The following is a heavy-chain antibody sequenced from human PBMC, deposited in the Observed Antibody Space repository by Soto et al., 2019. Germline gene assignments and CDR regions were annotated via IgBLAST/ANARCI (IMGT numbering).Heavy chain of an antibody. Sequence: QVQLQESGPGLVRPSKTLSLTCTVSGGSITNGDYYWNWIRQHPGKGLEWIGYINYRGTTFYNPSLKSRVFISVETSKNQFSLNLSSVTAADPAVYFCARDAPGEAPYWGQGTLVTVSS. J-gene: IGHJ4*02. D-gene: IGHD2-2*01. CDR3: ARDAPGEAPY. CDR2: INYRGTT. V-gene: IGHV4-31*03. CDR1: GGSITNGDYY.